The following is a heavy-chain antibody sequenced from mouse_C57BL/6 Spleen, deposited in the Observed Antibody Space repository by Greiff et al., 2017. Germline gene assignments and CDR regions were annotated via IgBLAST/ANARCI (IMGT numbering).Heavy chain of an antibody. CDR2: ISYSGST. CDR1: GFSITSVYD. D-gene: IGHD2-5*01. V-gene: IGHV3-1*01. CDR3: ARVGYYSKWYFYV. J-gene: IGHJ1*03. Sequence: EVQLVASGPGMVKPSQSLSLTCTVTGFSITSVYDWHWIRHFPGNKLECMGYISYSGSTNYNPSLKSRISSPHDTSKNHFFLKLHSVTTEDTAAYYWARVGYYSKWYFYVWGTGTTVTVAS.